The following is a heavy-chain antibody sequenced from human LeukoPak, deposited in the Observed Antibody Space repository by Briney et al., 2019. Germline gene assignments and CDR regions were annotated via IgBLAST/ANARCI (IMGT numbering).Heavy chain of an antibody. CDR3: ARTRIMVRGVRGSFDY. V-gene: IGHV3-30-3*01. CDR1: GFTFSSYW. D-gene: IGHD3-10*01. J-gene: IGHJ4*02. CDR2: ISYDGSNK. Sequence: GGSLRLSCAASGFTFSSYWISWIRQAPGKGLEWVAVISYDGSNKYYADSVKGRFTISRDNSKNTLYLQMNSLRAEDTAVYYCARTRIMVRGVRGSFDYWGQGTLVTVSS.